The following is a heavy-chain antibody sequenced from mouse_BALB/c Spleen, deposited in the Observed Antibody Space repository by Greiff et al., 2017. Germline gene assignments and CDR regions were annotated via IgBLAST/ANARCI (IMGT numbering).Heavy chain of an antibody. CDR2: INPSNGGT. CDR1: GYTFTSYW. V-gene: IGHV1S16*01. Sequence: VQLQQPGAELVKPGASVKLSCTASGYTFTSYWMHWVQLRPGQGFEWIGEINPSNGGTNYNEKFKRKATLTVDNSSSTAYMQLSSLTSEDSAVYYCTIGGFDYWGQGTTLTVSS. CDR3: TIGGFDY. J-gene: IGHJ2*01.